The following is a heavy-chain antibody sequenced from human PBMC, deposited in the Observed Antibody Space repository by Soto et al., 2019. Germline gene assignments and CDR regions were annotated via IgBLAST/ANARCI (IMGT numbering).Heavy chain of an antibody. V-gene: IGHV1-69*12. J-gene: IGHJ6*02. CDR2: IIPIFGTA. CDR3: ATSAARNYYYGMDV. Sequence: QVQLVQSGAEVKKPGSSVKVSCKASGGTFSSYAISWVRQAPGQGLEWMGGIIPIFGTANYAQKFQGRVTLTADESTSTAYMELSSLRSEDTAVYYCATSAARNYYYGMDVWGQGTTVTVSS. CDR1: GGTFSSYA.